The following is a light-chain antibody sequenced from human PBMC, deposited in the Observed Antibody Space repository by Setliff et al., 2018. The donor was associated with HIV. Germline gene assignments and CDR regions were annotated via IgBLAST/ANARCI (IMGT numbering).Light chain of an antibody. CDR2: DVS. V-gene: IGLV2-14*03. CDR1: SSDVGGYNY. J-gene: IGLJ1*01. CDR3: CSYASTGSFV. Sequence: QSALTQPASVSGSPGQSITISCTGTSSDVGGYNYVSWYRQHPGKAPKLMIYDVSKWPSGVSNHFSGSKSGNTASLTISGLQTEDEAEYYCCSYASTGSFVFGTGTKVTVL.